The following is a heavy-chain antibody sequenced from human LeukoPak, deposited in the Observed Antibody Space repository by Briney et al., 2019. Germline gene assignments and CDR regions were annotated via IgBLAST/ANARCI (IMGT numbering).Heavy chain of an antibody. J-gene: IGHJ4*02. CDR3: TTQYMVRGNPNDY. D-gene: IGHD3-10*01. CDR2: IKSKTDGGTT. V-gene: IGHV3-15*01. Sequence: GGSLRLSCAASGFPFSNAWMSWVRNPPGKGLDWVGRIKSKTDGGTTDYAAPVKGRFNISRDDSKNTLYLQMNSLKTEDPAVYDCTTQYMVRGNPNDYWGQGTLVTVSS. CDR1: GFPFSNAW.